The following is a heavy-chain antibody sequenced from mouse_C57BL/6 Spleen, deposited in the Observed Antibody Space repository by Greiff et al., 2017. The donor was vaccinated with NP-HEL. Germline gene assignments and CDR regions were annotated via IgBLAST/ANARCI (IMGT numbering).Heavy chain of an antibody. CDR1: GFTFTDYY. D-gene: IGHD4-1*01. J-gene: IGHJ2*01. CDR2: INYDGSST. Sequence: EVKVVESEGGLVQPGSSMKLSCTASGFTFTDYYMAWVRQVPEKGLEWVANINYDGSSTYYLDSLKSRFIISRDNAKNILYLQMSSLKSEDTATYYCAREELGHYFDYWGQGTTLTVSS. V-gene: IGHV5-16*01. CDR3: AREELGHYFDY.